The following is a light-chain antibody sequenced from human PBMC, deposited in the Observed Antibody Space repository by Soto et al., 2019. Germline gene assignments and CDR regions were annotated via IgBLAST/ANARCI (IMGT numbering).Light chain of an antibody. CDR3: QQRSNWPLT. CDR1: QSVRNY. J-gene: IGKJ3*01. Sequence: EIVLTQSPATLSLSPGERATLSCRASQSVRNYLAWYQQKPGQSPRLLIYDTSNRATDVPARFSGSGSGTDVTLTISSLEPEDFAVYCCQQRSNWPLTFGPGTKVDIK. CDR2: DTS. V-gene: IGKV3-11*01.